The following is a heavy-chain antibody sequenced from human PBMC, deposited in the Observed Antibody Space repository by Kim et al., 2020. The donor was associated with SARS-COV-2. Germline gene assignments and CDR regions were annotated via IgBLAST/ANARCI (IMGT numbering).Heavy chain of an antibody. V-gene: IGHV3-74*01. CDR3: IRGLSAAAWD. J-gene: IGHJ1*01. D-gene: IGHD6-13*01. CDR2: INWDGTNT. Sequence: GGSLRLSCAASGFSFSNSWMHWVRQGPEKGLVWVSRINWDGTNTVYADSVKGRFTVSRDNAKNTLYLQMNSLRVEDTAVYYCIRGLSAAAWDWGQGTLVIVSS. CDR1: GFSFSNSW.